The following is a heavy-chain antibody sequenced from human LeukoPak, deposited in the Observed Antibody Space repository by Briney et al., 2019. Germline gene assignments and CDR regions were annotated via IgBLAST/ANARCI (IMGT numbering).Heavy chain of an antibody. CDR1: GLTSSAVG. CDR2: ISSGSSTT. V-gene: IGHV3-48*02. J-gene: IGHJ4*02. Sequence: GGSLRLSCAASGLTSSAVGMNRVRQAPGRGLEWVSYISSGSSTTYYADSVKGRFTISRDSAKNSLYLQMNSLIDEDTAVYYCARGQGLTLSYHYFDYWGQGTLVTVSS. D-gene: IGHD3-16*01. CDR3: ARGQGLTLSYHYFDY.